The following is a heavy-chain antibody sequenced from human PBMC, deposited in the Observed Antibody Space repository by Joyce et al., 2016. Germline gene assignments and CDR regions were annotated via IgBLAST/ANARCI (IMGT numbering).Heavy chain of an antibody. CDR3: ATDSHCTNAVCPYAMDV. V-gene: IGHV3-49*05. D-gene: IGHD2-8*01. J-gene: IGHJ6*02. Sequence: EVQLVESGGGLVKPGRSLRLSCTASGFTFGDYAMSWFRQAPGKGREWVGFIRSNTSGGTASYGASVKGRFIISRDDSKTIAYLQMNSLNTEDSAVYYCATDSHCTNAVCPYAMDVWGQGTTVTVSS. CDR1: GFTFGDYA. CDR2: IRSNTSGGTA.